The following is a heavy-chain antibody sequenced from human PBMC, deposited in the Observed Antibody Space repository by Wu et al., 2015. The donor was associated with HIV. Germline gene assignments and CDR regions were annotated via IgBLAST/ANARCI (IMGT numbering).Heavy chain of an antibody. CDR3: AGGTWERPFHH. J-gene: IGHJ1*01. CDR2: MNPNSGNT. V-gene: IGHV1-8*01. Sequence: QVQLVQSGAEVKKPGASVKVSCKASGYTFTRYDINWVRQATGQGLEWMGWMNPNSGNTGYAQKFQGRVTMTRDTSISTAYMDLSWLRSDDTAVYYCAGGTWERPFHHWGQGTLVTVSS. CDR1: GYTFTRYD. D-gene: IGHD1-26*01.